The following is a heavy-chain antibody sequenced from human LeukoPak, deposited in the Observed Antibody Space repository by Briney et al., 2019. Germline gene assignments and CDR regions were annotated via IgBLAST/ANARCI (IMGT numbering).Heavy chain of an antibody. Sequence: PSETLSLTCAVYGGSFSGNYWSWIRQPPGKGLEWIGEINHSGSTNYNPSLKSRVTISVDTSKKQFSLKVSSVTAADTAVYYCARLFGPIDIWGQGTMVTVSS. CDR3: ARLFGPIDI. J-gene: IGHJ3*02. V-gene: IGHV4-34*01. CDR1: GGSFSGNY. D-gene: IGHD3/OR15-3a*01. CDR2: INHSGST.